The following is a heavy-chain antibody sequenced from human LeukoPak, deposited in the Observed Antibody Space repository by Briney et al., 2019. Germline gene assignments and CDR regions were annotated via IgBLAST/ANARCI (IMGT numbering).Heavy chain of an antibody. CDR1: GFTFSSYA. D-gene: IGHD6-19*01. J-gene: IGHJ4*02. CDR3: AKERESSGWYEGGFDY. Sequence: GGSLRLSCAASGFTFSSYAMSWVRQAPGKGLEWVSAISGSGGSTYYADSVKGRFTISRDNSKNTLYLQMNGLRAEDTALYYCAKERESSGWYEGGFDYWGQGTLVTVSS. V-gene: IGHV3-23*01. CDR2: ISGSGGST.